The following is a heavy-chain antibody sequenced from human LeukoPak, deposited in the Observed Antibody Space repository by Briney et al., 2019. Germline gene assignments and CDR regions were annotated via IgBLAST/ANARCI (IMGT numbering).Heavy chain of an antibody. CDR2: IYHSESP. V-gene: IGHV4-4*02. Sequence: SETLSLTCAVSGGSISSNNWWGWVRQPPGKGLEWIGEIYHSESPNYNPSLKSRVTISVDKSRNHFSLNLSSVTAADTAVYYCARVNINNWHSCDYWGQGTLVTVSS. CDR3: ARVNINNWHSCDY. J-gene: IGHJ4*02. D-gene: IGHD1-1*01. CDR1: GGSISSNNW.